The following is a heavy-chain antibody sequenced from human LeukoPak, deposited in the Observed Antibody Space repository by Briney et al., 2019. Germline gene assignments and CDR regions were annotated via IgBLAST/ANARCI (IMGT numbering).Heavy chain of an antibody. V-gene: IGHV3-23*01. CDR3: AKGTTLAYYYYFYMDV. CDR2: IGGSGGST. D-gene: IGHD1-1*01. J-gene: IGHJ6*03. Sequence: PGGSLRLSCAASGFIFSTYAMTWVRQAPGKGLEWVSAIGGSGGSTYYADSVKGWFTISRDNSKNTLSLQMNSLRAEDTAVYYCAKGTTLAYYYYFYMDVWGKGTTVTDSS. CDR1: GFIFSTYA.